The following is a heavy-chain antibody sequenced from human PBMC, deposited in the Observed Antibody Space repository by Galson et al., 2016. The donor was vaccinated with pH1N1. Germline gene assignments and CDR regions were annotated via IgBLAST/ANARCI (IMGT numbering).Heavy chain of an antibody. J-gene: IGHJ4*02. CDR2: IYHSGTT. V-gene: IGHV4-61*01. D-gene: IGHD3-10*01. Sequence: SETLSLTCTVSGGSVNSTNYYWSWIRLPPGKGLEWIGYIYHSGTTNYNSSLKSRVTISIDTAQNQFSLKRRSVTAADTAIYYCARDRGYGSGTYYFEDWGQGSPVTVSS. CDR1: GGSVNSTNYY. CDR3: ARDRGYGSGTYYFED.